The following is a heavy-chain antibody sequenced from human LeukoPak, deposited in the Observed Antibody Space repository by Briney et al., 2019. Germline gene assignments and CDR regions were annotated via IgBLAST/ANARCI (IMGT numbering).Heavy chain of an antibody. J-gene: IGHJ4*02. D-gene: IGHD6-19*01. CDR2: ISGSGGST. CDR3: AKEYGRGWYRYFDY. Sequence: GGSLRLSCAASGFTFSSYAMSWVRQAPGKGRKGFSAISGSGGSTYYADSVKGRFTISRDNSKNTLYLQMNSLRAEDTAVYYCAKEYGRGWYRYFDYWGQGTLVTVSS. CDR1: GFTFSSYA. V-gene: IGHV3-23*01.